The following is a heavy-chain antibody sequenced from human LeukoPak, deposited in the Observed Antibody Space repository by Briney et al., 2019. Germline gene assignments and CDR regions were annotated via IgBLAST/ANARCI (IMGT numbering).Heavy chain of an antibody. Sequence: SETLSLTCTVSGGSISSYYWSWIRQPPGKGLEWIGRIYTSGSTNYNPSLKSRVTMSVDTSKNQCSLKLTSVTAADTAVYYCARAGSGWYDLYYFDYWGQGTLVTVSS. CDR3: ARAGSGWYDLYYFDY. CDR2: IYTSGST. J-gene: IGHJ4*02. V-gene: IGHV4-4*07. D-gene: IGHD6-19*01. CDR1: GGSISSYY.